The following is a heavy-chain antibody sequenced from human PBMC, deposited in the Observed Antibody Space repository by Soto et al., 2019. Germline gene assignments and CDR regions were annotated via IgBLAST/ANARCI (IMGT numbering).Heavy chain of an antibody. V-gene: IGHV5-51*01. CDR1: GYSFTSYW. CDR3: ARPRVRRVIDSGMDV. D-gene: IGHD3-10*01. Sequence: GESLKISCKGSGYSFTSYWIGWVRLMPGKGLEWMGIIYPGDSDTRCSPSFQGQVTISADKSISTAYLQWSSLKASDTAMYYCARPRVRRVIDSGMDVWGQGTTVTVSS. CDR2: IYPGDSDT. J-gene: IGHJ6*02.